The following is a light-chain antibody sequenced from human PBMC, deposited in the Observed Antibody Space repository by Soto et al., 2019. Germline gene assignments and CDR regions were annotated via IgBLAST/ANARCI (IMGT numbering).Light chain of an antibody. CDR2: GAS. Sequence: EIVMTQSPGTLSVSPGERATLSCRASQSVYMNLAWYQQKPGQPPRLLIYGASTRATGIPDRFSGSGSGTDLTLTISSLHSEDCAVYYCQQYNNWPPYTFGQGTKLEIK. CDR3: QQYNNWPPYT. V-gene: IGKV3-15*01. J-gene: IGKJ2*01. CDR1: QSVYMN.